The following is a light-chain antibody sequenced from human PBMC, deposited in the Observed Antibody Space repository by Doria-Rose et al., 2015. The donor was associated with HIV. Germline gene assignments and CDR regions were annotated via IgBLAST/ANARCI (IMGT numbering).Light chain of an antibody. V-gene: IGKV3-20*01. Sequence: TQSPGTLSLFPGERATLSCRASRSFSSTYLAWYQQKPGQAPSLLIYDGSTRATGIPDRFSASGSGTDFTLAINRLEPEDFALYYCHQYGTSWTFGQGTKVEI. CDR2: DGS. CDR3: HQYGTSWT. J-gene: IGKJ1*01. CDR1: RSFSSTY.